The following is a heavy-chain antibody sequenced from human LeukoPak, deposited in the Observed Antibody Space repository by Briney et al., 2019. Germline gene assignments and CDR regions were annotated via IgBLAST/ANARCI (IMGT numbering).Heavy chain of an antibody. Sequence: ASVKVSCKPSGYTFISYGISWVRQAPGQGLEWVGWISVYKGVTDCAQKFQGRVAMTTDTSTSTVYMELMSLTFEDTAVYYCARVNDIAVVAAAAPHYEYWGQGTLVTVSS. CDR2: ISVYKGVT. CDR3: ARVNDIAVVAAAAPHYEY. CDR1: GYTFISYG. V-gene: IGHV1-18*01. D-gene: IGHD2-15*01. J-gene: IGHJ4*02.